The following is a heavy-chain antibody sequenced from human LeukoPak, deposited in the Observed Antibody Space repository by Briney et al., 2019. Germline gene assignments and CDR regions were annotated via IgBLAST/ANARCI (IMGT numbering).Heavy chain of an antibody. CDR3: ARDLGAAAAKGFDY. CDR2: IYTSGST. V-gene: IGHV4-4*07. J-gene: IGHJ4*02. D-gene: IGHD6-13*01. Sequence: SETLSLTCTVSGGSISSYYWSWIRQPAGKGRECIGRIYTSGSTNYNPSLKSRVTMSVDTSKNQFSLKLSSVTAADTAVYYCARDLGAAAAKGFDYWGQGTLVTVSS. CDR1: GGSISSYY.